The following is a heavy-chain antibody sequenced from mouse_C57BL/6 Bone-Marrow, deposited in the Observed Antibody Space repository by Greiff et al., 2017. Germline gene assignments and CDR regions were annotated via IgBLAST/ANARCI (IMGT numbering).Heavy chain of an antibody. V-gene: IGHV1-50*01. Sequence: QVQLQQPGAELVKPGASVKLSCKASGYTFTSYWMQWVKQRPGQGLEWIGEIDPSDSYTTYNQKFKGKATLTVDTSSSTAYMQLSSLTSEDSAVYYCARGGTRFAYWGQGTLVTVSA. CDR2: IDPSDSYT. J-gene: IGHJ3*01. D-gene: IGHD3-3*01. CDR3: ARGGTRFAY. CDR1: GYTFTSYW.